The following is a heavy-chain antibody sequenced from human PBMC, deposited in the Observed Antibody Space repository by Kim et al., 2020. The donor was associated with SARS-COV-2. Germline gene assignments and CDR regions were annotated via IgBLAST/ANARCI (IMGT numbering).Heavy chain of an antibody. J-gene: IGHJ6*02. Sequence: SVKVSCKASGGTFSSYAISWVRQAPGQGLEWMGGIIPIFGTANYAQKCQGRVTITADESTSTAYMELSSLRSEDTAVYYCARDEGYCSGGSCHDYYYGMDVWGQGTTVTVSS. CDR3: ARDEGYCSGGSCHDYYYGMDV. D-gene: IGHD2-15*01. CDR1: GGTFSSYA. CDR2: IIPIFGTA. V-gene: IGHV1-69*13.